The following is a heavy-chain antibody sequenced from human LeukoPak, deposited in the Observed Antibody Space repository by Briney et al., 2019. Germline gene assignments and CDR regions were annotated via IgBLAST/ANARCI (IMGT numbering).Heavy chain of an antibody. J-gene: IGHJ4*02. CDR1: GYTFTDYY. Sequence: ASVKVSCKASGYTFTDYYMNWVRQAPRQGLEWMGWINPNSGGTNYAQKFQGRVTMTRDTSINTAYMDLSRLRSDDTAVYYCARDRGTWTGDYFDYWGQGTLVTVSS. V-gene: IGHV1-2*02. CDR3: ARDRGTWTGDYFDY. CDR2: INPNSGGT. D-gene: IGHD3-10*01.